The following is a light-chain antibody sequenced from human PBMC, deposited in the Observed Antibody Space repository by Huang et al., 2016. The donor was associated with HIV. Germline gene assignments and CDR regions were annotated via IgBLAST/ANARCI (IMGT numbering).Light chain of an antibody. J-gene: IGKJ3*01. V-gene: IGKV3-11*01. CDR2: DAS. CDR3: QERYNWPLT. CDR1: QTISTF. Sequence: EIVLTQSPATLSLSPGDRATLSCRANQTISTFLAWYQQKPGQTPRLLISDASSRAAGIPARFSGSGSGTDFTRTISSLEPEDFAVYYCQERYNWPLTFGPGTKVDVK.